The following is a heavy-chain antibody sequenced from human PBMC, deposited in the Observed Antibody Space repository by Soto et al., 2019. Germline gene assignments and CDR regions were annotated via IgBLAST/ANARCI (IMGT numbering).Heavy chain of an antibody. Sequence: EESLKISCSASGYIFTNYWVGWVRQMPWKGLEWVGIISPHDSFTKYSPSFQGQVTISADTSISTAYLQWSTLKASDTAMYYCARRSPTSGWRHFFDYWGQGILVTVSS. CDR1: GYIFTNYW. V-gene: IGHV5-51*01. CDR2: ISPHDSFT. CDR3: ARRSPTSGWRHFFDY. J-gene: IGHJ4*02. D-gene: IGHD6-19*01.